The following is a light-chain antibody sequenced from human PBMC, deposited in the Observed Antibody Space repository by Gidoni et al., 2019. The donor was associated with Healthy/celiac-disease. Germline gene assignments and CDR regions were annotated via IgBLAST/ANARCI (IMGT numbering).Light chain of an antibody. Sequence: DIVLTQTPGNLSLSPGERATLASRASHSVSRSYLAWYQKTPGQAPRLIIYGASSMATGIPDRFSGSGSGTDFTLTISRLEPEDFAVYYCQQYGSSLPTFGGGTKVEIK. CDR2: GAS. J-gene: IGKJ4*01. CDR1: HSVSRSY. V-gene: IGKV3-20*01. CDR3: QQYGSSLPT.